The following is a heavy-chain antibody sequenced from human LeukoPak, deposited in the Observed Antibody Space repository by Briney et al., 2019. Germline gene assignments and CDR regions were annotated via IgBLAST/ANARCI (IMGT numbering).Heavy chain of an antibody. CDR2: INLNNDET. V-gene: IGHV1-2*02. D-gene: IGHD3-9*01. CDR1: GYTFTDYY. Sequence: ASVKVSCKASGYTFTDYYIHWVRQAPGQGLGWMGWINLNNDETFYAQNFQDRVTMTGDTSISTAYLELSSLRSDDTAVFYCARSYFDVLTNYYMWLAPWGQGTLVTVSS. J-gene: IGHJ5*02. CDR3: ARSYFDVLTNYYMWLAP.